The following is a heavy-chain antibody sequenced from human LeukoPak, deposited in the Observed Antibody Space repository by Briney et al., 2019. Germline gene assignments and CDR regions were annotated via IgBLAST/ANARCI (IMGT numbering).Heavy chain of an antibody. Sequence: GGSLRLSCGASGFTFSSYAMSWVRQAPGKGLEWVSAIGGSGGSTYYTDSVKGRFTISRDNSKSTLYLQMNSLRAEDTAVYYCAKDRTVETTNSYYFDYWGQGTLVTVSS. V-gene: IGHV3-23*01. CDR2: IGGSGGST. CDR1: GFTFSSYA. J-gene: IGHJ4*02. D-gene: IGHD4-23*01. CDR3: AKDRTVETTNSYYFDY.